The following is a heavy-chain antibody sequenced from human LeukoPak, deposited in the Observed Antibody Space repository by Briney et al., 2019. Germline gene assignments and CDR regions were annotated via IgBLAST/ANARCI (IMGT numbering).Heavy chain of an antibody. J-gene: IGHJ3*02. CDR3: TGTIAVDAFDI. V-gene: IGHV3-73*01. D-gene: IGHD2-15*01. CDR1: GFTFSGSA. CDR2: IRTKANSYAT. Sequence: GGSLRLSCAASGFTFSGSAMHWVRQASGKGLEWVGRIRTKANSYATAYAASVKGNFTISRDDSKNTAYLQMNSLKTGDTAMYYCTGTIAVDAFDIWGQGTMVIVSS.